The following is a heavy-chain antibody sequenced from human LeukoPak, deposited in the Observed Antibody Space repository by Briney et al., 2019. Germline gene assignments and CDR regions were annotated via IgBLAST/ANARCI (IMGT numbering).Heavy chain of an antibody. V-gene: IGHV1-8*01. Sequence: ASVKVSCKASGYTFTSYDINWVRQATGQGLEWMGWMNPNSGNTGYAQKFQGRVTMTRNTSISTAYMELSSLRSEDTAVYYCARAAYDSSGYYHNWFDPWGQGTLVTVSS. CDR3: ARAAYDSSGYYHNWFDP. D-gene: IGHD3-22*01. CDR1: GYTFTSYD. CDR2: MNPNSGNT. J-gene: IGHJ5*02.